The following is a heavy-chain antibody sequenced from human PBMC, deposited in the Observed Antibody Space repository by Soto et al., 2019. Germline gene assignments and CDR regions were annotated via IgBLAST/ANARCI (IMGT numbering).Heavy chain of an antibody. CDR2: IYPGDSDT. J-gene: IGHJ6*02. CDR1: GYSFTSYW. Sequence: GASLKISCKGSGYSFTSYWIGWVRQMPGKGLEWMGIIYPGDSDTRYSPSFQGQVTISADKSISTAYLQWSSLKASDTAMYYSYRNDGCCSSTSCTGSPNYEMDVWGQGTTVTVFS. D-gene: IGHD2-2*03. V-gene: IGHV5-51*01. CDR3: YRNDGCCSSTSCTGSPNYEMDV.